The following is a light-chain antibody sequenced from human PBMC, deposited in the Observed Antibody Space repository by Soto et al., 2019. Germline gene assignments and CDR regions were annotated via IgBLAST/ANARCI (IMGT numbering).Light chain of an antibody. J-gene: IGLJ1*01. CDR1: SSDVGSYNL. CDR3: CSYTSGSTYV. Sequence: QSALTKAASGSGSPGQSITISCTGTSSDVGSYNLVTWYQHNPGKAPKLLIYDVSKWPSGVSNRFSGSKSGNTASLTIFGLQAEDEADYYCCSYTSGSTYVFGTGTKVTVL. CDR2: DVS. V-gene: IGLV2-23*02.